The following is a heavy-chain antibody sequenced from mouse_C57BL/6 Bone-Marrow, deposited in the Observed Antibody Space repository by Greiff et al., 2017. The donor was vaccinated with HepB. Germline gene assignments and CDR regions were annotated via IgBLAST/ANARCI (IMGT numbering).Heavy chain of an antibody. Sequence: EVKLVESGGGLVKPGGSLKLSCAASGFTFSSYAMSWVRQTPEKRLEWVATISDGGSYTYYPDNVKGRFTISRDNAKNNLYLQMRHLKSEDTAMDYCARGYYGSNYFDYWGQGTTLTVSS. V-gene: IGHV5-4*03. D-gene: IGHD1-1*01. CDR2: ISDGGSYT. J-gene: IGHJ2*01. CDR1: GFTFSSYA. CDR3: ARGYYGSNYFDY.